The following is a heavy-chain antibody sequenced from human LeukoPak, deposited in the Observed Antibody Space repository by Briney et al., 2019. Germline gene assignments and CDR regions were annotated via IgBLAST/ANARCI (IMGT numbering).Heavy chain of an antibody. V-gene: IGHV3-66*01. Sequence: PGGSLRLSCAASGFTVSGSYMSWVRQAPGKGLDWVSDIYSGGGTNFADSVKGRFTISRDSSTNTVYLEMNSLRVEDTAVYYCVRDTGGYRGQGTLVTVSS. CDR2: IYSGGGT. CDR3: VRDTGGY. CDR1: GFTVSGSY. D-gene: IGHD3-10*01. J-gene: IGHJ4*02.